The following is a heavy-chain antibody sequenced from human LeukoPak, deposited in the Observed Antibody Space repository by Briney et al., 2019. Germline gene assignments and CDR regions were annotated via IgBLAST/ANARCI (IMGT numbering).Heavy chain of an antibody. CDR1: GGSININGYF. V-gene: IGHV4-39*07. Sequence: SETLSLTCTVSGGSININGYFWAWIRQPPGKGPDWIGEINHSGSTNYNPSLKSRVTISVDTSKNQFSLKLSSVIAADTAVYYCARRYHLWGQGTLVTVSS. CDR3: ARRYHL. CDR2: INHSGST. J-gene: IGHJ5*02. D-gene: IGHD2-2*02.